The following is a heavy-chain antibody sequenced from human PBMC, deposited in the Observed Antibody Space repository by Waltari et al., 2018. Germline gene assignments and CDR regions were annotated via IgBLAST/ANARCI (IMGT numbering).Heavy chain of an antibody. V-gene: IGHV3-23*01. D-gene: IGHD3-16*01. J-gene: IGHJ3*02. CDR1: GFPFSSYA. CDR3: AKGRLGLRGAFDI. CDR2: ISGSGGST. Sequence: EVQLLESGGGLVQPGGSLRLSCAASGFPFSSYAMGWVRRAPGKGLEWVSAISGSGGSTYYADSVKGRFTISRDNSKNTLYLQMNSLRAEDTAVYYCAKGRLGLRGAFDIWGQGTMVTVSS.